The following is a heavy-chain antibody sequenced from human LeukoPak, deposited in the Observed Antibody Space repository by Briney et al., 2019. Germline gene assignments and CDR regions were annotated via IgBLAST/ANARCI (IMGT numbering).Heavy chain of an antibody. CDR1: GGSISSGDYY. V-gene: IGHV4-30-4*01. CDR2: IYYSGST. CDR3: ARTNYYYDTTGYYPLGN. D-gene: IGHD3-22*01. J-gene: IGHJ4*02. Sequence: PSETLSLTCTVSGGSISSGDYYWSWIRQPPGKGLEWIGYIYYSGSTYYNPSLKSRVTISVDTSKNQFSLKLSSVTAADTAVYYCARTNYYYDTTGYYPLGNWGQGTLVTVSS.